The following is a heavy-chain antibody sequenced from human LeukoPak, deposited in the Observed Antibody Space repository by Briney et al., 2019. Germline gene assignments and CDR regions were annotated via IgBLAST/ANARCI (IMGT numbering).Heavy chain of an antibody. J-gene: IGHJ4*02. Sequence: PGGSLRLSCAASGFTFDDYAMHWVRQAPGKGLEWVSGISWNSGSIGYADSVKGRFTISRDNAKNSLYLQMNSLRAEDTALYYCAKDRNYGDYGGIFDYWGQGTLVTVSS. CDR3: AKDRNYGDYGGIFDY. V-gene: IGHV3-9*01. CDR1: GFTFDDYA. D-gene: IGHD4-17*01. CDR2: ISWNSGSI.